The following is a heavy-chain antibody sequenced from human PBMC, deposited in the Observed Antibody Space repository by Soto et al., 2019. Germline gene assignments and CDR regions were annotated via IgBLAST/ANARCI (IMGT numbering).Heavy chain of an antibody. V-gene: IGHV4-59*01. Sequence: QVQLQESGPGLVKPSETLSLTCTVSGGSISSYYWTWIRQPPGRRLEWVGYIYYSGGTTYNPSFTSRVTMSVDTSKNQFSLEMSSVTAADTAVYYCARASGYDWRYDHWGRGTLVTVSS. J-gene: IGHJ4*02. CDR1: GGSISSYY. CDR2: IYYSGGT. CDR3: ARASGYDWRYDH. D-gene: IGHD5-12*01.